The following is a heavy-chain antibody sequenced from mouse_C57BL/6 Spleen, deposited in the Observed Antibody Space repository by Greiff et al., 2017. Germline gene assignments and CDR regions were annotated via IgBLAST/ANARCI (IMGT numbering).Heavy chain of an antibody. CDR2: IRNKANGYTT. V-gene: IGHV7-3*01. J-gene: IGHJ4*01. Sequence: EVQGVETGGGLVQPGGSLSLSCAASGFTFTDYYMSWVRQPPGTALEWLGFIRNKANGYTTEYSASVKGPFTISRDNSQSILYLQMNALRAEDSATYYFARYKNCCCAMDVWGQGTSVTVSS. CDR3: ARYKNCCCAMDV. D-gene: IGHD4-1*01. CDR1: GFTFTDYY.